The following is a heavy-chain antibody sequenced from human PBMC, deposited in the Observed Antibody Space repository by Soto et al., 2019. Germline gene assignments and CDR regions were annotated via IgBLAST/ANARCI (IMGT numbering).Heavy chain of an antibody. V-gene: IGHV3-9*01. J-gene: IGHJ6*02. CDR1: GFTFDDYA. CDR2: ISWNSGSI. D-gene: IGHD2-15*01. CDR3: AKDSLYCSGGSCYSIHYYGMDV. Sequence: EVQLVESGGGLVQPGRSLRLSCAASGFTFDDYAMHWVRQAPGKGLEWVSGISWNSGSIGYADSVKGRFTISRDNAKNXXYXQXXSLRAEDTALYYCAKDSLYCSGGSCYSIHYYGMDVWGQGTTVTVSS.